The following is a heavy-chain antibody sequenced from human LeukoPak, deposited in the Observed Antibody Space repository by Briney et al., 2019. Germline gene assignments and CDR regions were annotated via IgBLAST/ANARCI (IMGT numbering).Heavy chain of an antibody. V-gene: IGHV4-59*08. CDR3: ARRRIYYHFDS. Sequence: SETLSLTCTVSNGSIGSYYWTWIRQPPGKGLEWIGYIFHSGSTKYNPSLKSRVTIAVNTSKNQFSLKLTSITAADTAVYYCARRRIYYHFDSWGQGALVTVSS. CDR1: NGSIGSYY. D-gene: IGHD3-22*01. CDR2: IFHSGST. J-gene: IGHJ4*02.